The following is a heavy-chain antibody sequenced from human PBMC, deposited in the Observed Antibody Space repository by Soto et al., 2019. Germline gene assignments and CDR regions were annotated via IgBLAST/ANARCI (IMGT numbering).Heavy chain of an antibody. CDR2: ILYSEKN. CDR1: VASITSGGSS. D-gene: IGHD3-10*01. V-gene: IGHV4-31*03. Sequence: SETLCLTCSFSVASITSGGSSWTWIRQHPGKGLEWIGNILYSEKNYYNPSLKSRVTISLDTSKNQFSLKVNSVTAADTAVYYCVRDRGTTLRMDVWGQGTTVTVSS. CDR3: VRDRGTTLRMDV. J-gene: IGHJ6*02.